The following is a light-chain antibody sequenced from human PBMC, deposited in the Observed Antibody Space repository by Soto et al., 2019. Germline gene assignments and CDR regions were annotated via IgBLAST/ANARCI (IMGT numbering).Light chain of an antibody. CDR1: QVISNY. J-gene: IGKJ3*01. Sequence: DIQMTQSPSSLSASVGDRVTITCQASQVISNYLDWDQQNPGKAHKLLIYDASNLETGVPSRFSGSGSGTDFTFTISSLQPEDIAAYYGQQYDNLPSSFGAGTKVDIK. CDR3: QQYDNLPSS. V-gene: IGKV1-33*01. CDR2: DAS.